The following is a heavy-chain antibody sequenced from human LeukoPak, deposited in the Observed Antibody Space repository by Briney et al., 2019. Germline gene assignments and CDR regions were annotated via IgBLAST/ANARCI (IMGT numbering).Heavy chain of an antibody. CDR2: IWYDGSNK. Sequence: PGGSLRLSCAASGFTFSSYGMHWVRQAPGKGLEWVAVIWYDGSNKYYADSVKGRFTISRDNSKNTLYLRMNSLRAEDTAVYYCAKAQYSGTYTYFDCWGQGTLVTVSS. V-gene: IGHV3-33*06. CDR1: GFTFSSYG. D-gene: IGHD1-26*01. CDR3: AKAQYSGTYTYFDC. J-gene: IGHJ4*02.